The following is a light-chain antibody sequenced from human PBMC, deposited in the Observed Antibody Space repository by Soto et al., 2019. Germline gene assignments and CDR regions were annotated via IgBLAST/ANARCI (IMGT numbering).Light chain of an antibody. V-gene: IGLV2-11*01. CDR2: DVS. Sequence: QSALTQPRSVSGSPGQSVTISCTGTSSDVGDYNYVSWYQQHPDKAPKLMIYDVSKRPSGVPDRFSGSKSGNTASLTISGLQPEDEADHYCCSYAGSDTYVLFGGGTQLTVL. CDR1: SSDVGDYNY. J-gene: IGLJ2*01. CDR3: CSYAGSDTYVL.